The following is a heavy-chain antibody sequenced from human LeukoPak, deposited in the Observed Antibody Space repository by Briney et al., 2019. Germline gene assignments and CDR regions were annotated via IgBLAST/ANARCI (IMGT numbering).Heavy chain of an antibody. J-gene: IGHJ4*02. CDR3: ARGGYCSGGSCYGGRVDY. CDR1: GGSFSSGSYY. CDR2: IYYSENT. Sequence: SETLSLTCTVSGGSFSSGSYYWSWIRQPPGKGLEWIGYIYYSENTNYNPSLKSRVTISVDTSKNQFSLKLNSVTAADTAVYYCARGGYCSGGSCYGGRVDYWGQGTLVTVSS. D-gene: IGHD2-15*01. V-gene: IGHV4-61*01.